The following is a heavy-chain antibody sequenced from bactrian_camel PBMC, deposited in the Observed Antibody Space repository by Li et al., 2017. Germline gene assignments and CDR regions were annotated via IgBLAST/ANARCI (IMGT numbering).Heavy chain of an antibody. CDR1: GFSSNTCG. Sequence: VQLVESGGGSVQGWGSLRLSCTARGFSSNTCGVDWYRQAPGKEREFVSSRSSDGRAYYADSVKGRFTISRDIAKNTMFLELNSLKPEDMAMYYCAKGGLWYDYWGQGTQVTVS. D-gene: IGHD2*01. J-gene: IGHJ4*01. V-gene: IGHV3S55*01. CDR2: RSSDGRA. CDR3: AKGGLWYDY.